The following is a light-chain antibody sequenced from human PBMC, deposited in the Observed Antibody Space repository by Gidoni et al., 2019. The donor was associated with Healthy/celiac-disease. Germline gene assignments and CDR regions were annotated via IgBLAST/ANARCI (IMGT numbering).Light chain of an antibody. V-gene: IGKV3-20*01. J-gene: IGKJ2*01. CDR1: QSVSSSY. Sequence: EIVLTQSPGTLSLSPGERATLSCRASQSVSSSYLAWYRHKPGQAPRLLIYGASSRATGIPDRFSVSGSGTDFTLTISRLEPEDFAVYYCQQYGSSPPYTFGQETKLEIK. CDR3: QQYGSSPPYT. CDR2: GAS.